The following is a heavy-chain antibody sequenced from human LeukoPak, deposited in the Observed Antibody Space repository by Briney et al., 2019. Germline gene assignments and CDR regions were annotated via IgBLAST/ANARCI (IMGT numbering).Heavy chain of an antibody. D-gene: IGHD2-2*02. V-gene: IGHV3-11*04. J-gene: IGHJ4*02. CDR3: ARDRPNIVVVPAAIHIDF. CDR1: GFTFSDYY. CDR2: ISSSGSTI. Sequence: KPGGSLGLSCAASGFTFSDYYMSWIRQAPGKGLEWGSYISSSGSTIYYADFVKGRFTISRDNAKNSLYLQMNSLRAEDTAVYYCARDRPNIVVVPAAIHIDFWGKGTLVTVSS.